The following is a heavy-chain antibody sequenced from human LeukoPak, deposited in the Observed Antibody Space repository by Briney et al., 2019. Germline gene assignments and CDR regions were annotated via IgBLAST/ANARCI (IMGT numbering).Heavy chain of an antibody. CDR1: GYTFTGYY. CDR2: INPNSGGT. J-gene: IGHJ5*02. V-gene: IGHV1-2*02. D-gene: IGHD1-7*01. CDR3: AKENYIYDL. Sequence: ASVKVSRKTSGYTFTGYYIHWVRQAPGQGLEWMGWINPNSGGTNYAQKFQGRVTMTRDTSITTAYMGLTGLRSDDTAVYYCAKENYIYDLWGQGALVTVSS.